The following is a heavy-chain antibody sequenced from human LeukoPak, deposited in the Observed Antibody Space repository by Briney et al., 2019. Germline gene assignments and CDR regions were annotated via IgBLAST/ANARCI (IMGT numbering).Heavy chain of an antibody. CDR2: ISGSGGGT. J-gene: IGHJ4*02. Sequence: GGSLRLSCAGSGFTFASYAMSWVRQAPGKGLGWVSAISGSGGGTYYADSVKGRFTISRDNSKNTLYLQMNSLRAEDTAVYYCAKTVFRGVMTYYFDYWGQGTLVTVSS. V-gene: IGHV3-23*01. CDR3: AKTVFRGVMTYYFDY. D-gene: IGHD3-16*01. CDR1: GFTFASYA.